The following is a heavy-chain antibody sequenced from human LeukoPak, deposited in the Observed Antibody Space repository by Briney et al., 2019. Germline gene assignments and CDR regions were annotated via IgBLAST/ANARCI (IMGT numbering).Heavy chain of an antibody. CDR2: IYPASTT. V-gene: IGHV3-53*01. Sequence: GGSLRLSCAASGFTVSSNYMSWVRQAPGKGLEWVSVIYPASTTYYADSVKGRFTISRDNSKNTLSLQMNSLRAEDTALYYCARGDGYNFFDCWGQGTLVTVSS. CDR3: ARGDGYNFFDC. J-gene: IGHJ4*02. D-gene: IGHD5-24*01. CDR1: GFTVSSNY.